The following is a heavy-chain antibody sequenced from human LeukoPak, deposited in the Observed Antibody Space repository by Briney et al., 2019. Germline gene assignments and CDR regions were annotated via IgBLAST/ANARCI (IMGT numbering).Heavy chain of an antibody. Sequence: SVKVSCKASGGTFSSYAIGWVRQAPGQGLEWMGRIIPIFGTANYAQKFQGRVTITTDESTSTAYMELSSLRSEDTAVYYCAREAHMVRGVNFDYWGQGTLVTVSS. CDR2: IIPIFGTA. V-gene: IGHV1-69*05. CDR1: GGTFSSYA. CDR3: AREAHMVRGVNFDY. J-gene: IGHJ4*02. D-gene: IGHD3-10*01.